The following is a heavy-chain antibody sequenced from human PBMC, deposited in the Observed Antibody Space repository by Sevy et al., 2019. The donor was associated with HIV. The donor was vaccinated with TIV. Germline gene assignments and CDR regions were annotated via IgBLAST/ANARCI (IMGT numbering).Heavy chain of an antibody. CDR3: AKDRSYFDSSGYYYHHDAFAV. V-gene: IGHV3-23*01. CDR1: GFTSTPYA. Sequence: GGCLRLSCATSGFTSTPYAVAWVRQAPGKGLEWVAAISGSGAITYYADSRKARLIISRDRTNNTVYLQMKRLRAEDTALYYCAKDRSYFDSSGYYYHHDAFAVWGRGTMVTVSS. CDR2: ISGSGAIT. J-gene: IGHJ3*01. D-gene: IGHD3-22*01.